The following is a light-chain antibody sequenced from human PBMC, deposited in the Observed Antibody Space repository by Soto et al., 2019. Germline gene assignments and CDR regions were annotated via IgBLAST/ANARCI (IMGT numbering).Light chain of an antibody. J-gene: IGLJ2*01. Sequence: QSVLTQPPSASGSPGQSVTISCTGTSSDVGADKYVSWYQQYPGTAPKLMIYGDTKRPSGVPDRFSGSKSGNTASLAVTGLQAEDEADYYCPSYVGNESVVFGGGTKLTVL. CDR3: PSYVGNESVV. V-gene: IGLV2-8*01. CDR2: GDT. CDR1: SSDVGADKY.